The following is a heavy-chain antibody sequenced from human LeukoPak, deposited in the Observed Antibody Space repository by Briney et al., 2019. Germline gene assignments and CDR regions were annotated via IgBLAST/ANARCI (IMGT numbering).Heavy chain of an antibody. J-gene: IGHJ4*02. CDR1: GFTFSTCP. D-gene: IGHD6-13*01. CDR3: AKEPGIAAAGDPFDY. CDR2: INSNGVKT. Sequence: GGSLRLSCVASGFTFSTCPMHWVRQTPGKGLEYVASINSNGVKTYYVDSVKGRVTISRDNSKNTLYLQMNSLRAEDTAVYYCAKEPGIAAAGDPFDYWGQGTLVTVSS. V-gene: IGHV3-64*02.